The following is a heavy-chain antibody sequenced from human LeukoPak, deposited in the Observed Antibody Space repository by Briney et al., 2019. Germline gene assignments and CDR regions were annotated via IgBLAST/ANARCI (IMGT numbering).Heavy chain of an antibody. Sequence: GGSLRLSCAASEFSVGSNYMIWIRQAPGKGLEWVSSITGSGPYMLYADSVKHRFTISRDNTKNLLYLEMNSLRAEDTAMYFCVRDVGAVRGEVYFDYWGQGTLVTVSS. D-gene: IGHD3-10*01. CDR3: VRDVGAVRGEVYFDY. CDR2: ITGSGPYM. V-gene: IGHV3-21*06. J-gene: IGHJ4*02. CDR1: EFSVGSNY.